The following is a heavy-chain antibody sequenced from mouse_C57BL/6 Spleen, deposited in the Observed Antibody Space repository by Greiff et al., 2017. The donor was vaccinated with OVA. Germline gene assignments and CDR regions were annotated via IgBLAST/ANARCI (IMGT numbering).Heavy chain of an antibody. D-gene: IGHD1-1*01. CDR1: GYTFTSYW. CDR2: IDPSDSYT. Sequence: QVQLQQPGAELVMPGASVKLSCKASGYTFTSYWMHWVKQRPGQGLEWIGEIDPSDSYTNYNQKFKGKSTLTVDKSSSTAYMQLSSLTSEDSAVYYCARPSYGSSSYWYFDVWGTGTTVTVSS. CDR3: ARPSYGSSSYWYFDV. J-gene: IGHJ1*03. V-gene: IGHV1-69*01.